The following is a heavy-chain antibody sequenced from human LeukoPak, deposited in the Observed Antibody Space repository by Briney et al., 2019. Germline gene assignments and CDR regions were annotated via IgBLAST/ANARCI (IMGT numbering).Heavy chain of an antibody. CDR2: INHSGST. CDR3: ARPATVVTGSGFDY. V-gene: IGHV4-34*01. Sequence: SETLSLTCAVYGGSFSGYYWSWIRQPPGKGLEWIGEINHSGSTNYNPSLKSRVTISVDTSKNQFSLKLSSVTAADTAVYYCARPATVVTGSGFDYWGQGTLVTVSS. CDR1: GGSFSGYY. D-gene: IGHD4-17*01. J-gene: IGHJ4*02.